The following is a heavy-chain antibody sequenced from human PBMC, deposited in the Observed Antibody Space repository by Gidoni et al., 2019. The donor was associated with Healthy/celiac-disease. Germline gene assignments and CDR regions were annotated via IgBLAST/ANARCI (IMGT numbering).Heavy chain of an antibody. Sequence: QVQLVESGGGLVKPGGSLRLSCAASGFTFSAYYRSWIRQAPGKGLEWVSYIRSSGSTIYYADSVNYAWAGRSQRKLWWRSVAVLTCKSVVRPGYRGERLIEPSSSWF. V-gene: IGHV3-11*01. CDR3: ERLIEPSSSWF. CDR1: GFTFSAYY. D-gene: IGHD6-13*01. J-gene: IGHJ5*01. CDR2: IRSSGSTI.